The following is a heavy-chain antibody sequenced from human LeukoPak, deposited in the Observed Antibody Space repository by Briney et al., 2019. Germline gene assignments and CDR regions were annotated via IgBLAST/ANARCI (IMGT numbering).Heavy chain of an antibody. V-gene: IGHV3-48*03. J-gene: IGHJ4*02. CDR1: GFTFSSYE. CDR2: ISSSGSTI. Sequence: GGSLRLSCAASGFTFSSYEMNWVRQAPGKGLEWVSYISSSGSTIYYADSVKGRFTISRDNAKNSLYLQMNSLRAEDTAVYYCAKDGGLAAAGPSAYWGQGTLVTVSS. D-gene: IGHD6-13*01. CDR3: AKDGGLAAAGPSAY.